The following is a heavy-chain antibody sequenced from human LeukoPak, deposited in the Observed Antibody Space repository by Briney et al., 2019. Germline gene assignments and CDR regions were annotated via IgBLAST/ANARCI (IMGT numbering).Heavy chain of an antibody. CDR2: IDWDNDK. CDR1: GFSLSTSGMS. V-gene: IGHV2-70*11. Sequence: SGPTLVNPTQTLTLTCTFSGFSLSTSGMSVSWIRQPPGQALEWLARIDWDNDKYYSTSLKTRITISKDTSKNQVVLTMTNMDPVDTATYYCARIPRYSEAFDIWGQGTMVTVSS. D-gene: IGHD6-13*01. J-gene: IGHJ3*02. CDR3: ARIPRYSEAFDI.